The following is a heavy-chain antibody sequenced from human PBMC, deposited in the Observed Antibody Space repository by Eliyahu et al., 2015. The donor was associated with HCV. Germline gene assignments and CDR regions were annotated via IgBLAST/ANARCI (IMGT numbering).Heavy chain of an antibody. CDR3: TTAGSHFYGSGNYFIDFTINGMDV. CDR2: IKSKNDGGTT. Sequence: EVQLEESGGGLVKPGGSLRLSCAASGFTFSNAWMSWVRRAPGKGLGWVGRIKSKNDGGTTDYAAPVKGRFTISRDDSRNTLYLQMNSLETEDTGVYYCTTAGSHFYGSGNYFIDFTINGMDVWGQGTTVTVSS. D-gene: IGHD3-10*01. CDR1: GFTFSNAW. J-gene: IGHJ6*02. V-gene: IGHV3-15*01.